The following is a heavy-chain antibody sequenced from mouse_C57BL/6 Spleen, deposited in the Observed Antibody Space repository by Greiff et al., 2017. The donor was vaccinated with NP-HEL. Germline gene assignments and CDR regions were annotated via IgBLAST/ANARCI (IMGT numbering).Heavy chain of an antibody. CDR2: IYPGSGST. Sequence: VQLQQSGAELVRPGASVTLSCKASGYTFTSYWITWVKQRPGQGLEWIGDIYPGSGSTNYNEKFKSKATLTVDTSSSTAYMQLSSLTSEDSAVYYCARYTTVVDAMDYWGQGTSVTVSS. J-gene: IGHJ4*01. D-gene: IGHD1-1*01. CDR1: GYTFTSYW. V-gene: IGHV1-55*01. CDR3: ARYTTVVDAMDY.